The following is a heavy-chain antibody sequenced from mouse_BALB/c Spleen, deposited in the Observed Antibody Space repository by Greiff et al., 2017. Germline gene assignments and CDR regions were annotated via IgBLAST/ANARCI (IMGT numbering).Heavy chain of an antibody. CDR3: ARDHYDYDVAFAY. CDR1: GFSLTGYG. Sequence: QVQLKDSGPGLVAPSQSLSITCTVSGFSLTGYGVNWVRQPPGKGLEWLGMIWGDGSTDYNSALKSRLSISKDNSKSQVFLKMNSLQTDDTARYYCARDHYDYDVAFAYWGQGTLVTVSA. CDR2: IWGDGST. D-gene: IGHD2-4*01. J-gene: IGHJ3*01. V-gene: IGHV2-6-7*01.